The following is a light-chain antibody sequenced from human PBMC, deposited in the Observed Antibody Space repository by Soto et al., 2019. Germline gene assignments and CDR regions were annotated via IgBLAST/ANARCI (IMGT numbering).Light chain of an antibody. J-gene: IGLJ2*01. V-gene: IGLV2-14*01. Sequence: QSVLTQPASVSGSPGQSITISCTGTSSDVGGYNYVSWYQHHPGKAPKLMIYEVSHRPSGVSNRFSGSKSGNTASLTISGLQAEDEADYYCSSYTSSTSVVFGGGTKLTVL. CDR2: EVS. CDR1: SSDVGGYNY. CDR3: SSYTSSTSVV.